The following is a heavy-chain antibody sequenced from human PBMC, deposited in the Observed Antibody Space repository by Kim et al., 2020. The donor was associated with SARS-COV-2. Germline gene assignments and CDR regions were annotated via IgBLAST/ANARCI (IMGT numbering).Heavy chain of an antibody. Sequence: SQTLSLTCVISGDSVSSDSAAWNWIRQSPSRGLEWLGRTYYRSKWYNDYGVSVKSRVTVSPDTSKNQFSLQLNSVTPEDTAVYYCARGPRDCIRTSCHFDYWGQGILVTVSS. CDR2: TYYRSKWYN. D-gene: IGHD2-2*01. CDR1: GDSVSSDSAA. J-gene: IGHJ4*02. CDR3: ARGPRDCIRTSCHFDY. V-gene: IGHV6-1*01.